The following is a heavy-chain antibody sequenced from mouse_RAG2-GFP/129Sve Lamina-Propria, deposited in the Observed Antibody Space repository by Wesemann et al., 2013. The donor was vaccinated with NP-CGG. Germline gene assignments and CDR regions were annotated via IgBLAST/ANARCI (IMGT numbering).Heavy chain of an antibody. J-gene: IGHJ3*01. CDR1: GYAFSSSW. CDR2: IYPGDGDT. CDR3: ARFDYDAGFAY. V-gene: IGHV1-82*01. D-gene: IGHD2-4*01. Sequence: QVQLQQPGAELVKPGASVKISCKASGYAFSSSWMNWVKQRPGKGLEWIGRIYPGDGDTNYNGKFKGKATLTADKSSSTAYMQLSSLTSEDSAVYFCARFDYDAGFAYWGQGTLVTVSA.